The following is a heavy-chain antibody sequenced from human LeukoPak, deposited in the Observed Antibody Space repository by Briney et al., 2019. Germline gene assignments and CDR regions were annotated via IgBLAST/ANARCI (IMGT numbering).Heavy chain of an antibody. D-gene: IGHD3-22*01. Sequence: SETLSLTCTVSGGSISSSSYYWGWIRQPPGKGLEWIGSIYYSGSTYYNPSLKSRVTISVDTSKNQFSLKLSSVTAADTAVYYCASMGNYDSSSYYFDYWGQGALATVSS. V-gene: IGHV4-39*01. J-gene: IGHJ4*02. CDR1: GGSISSSSYY. CDR3: ASMGNYDSSSYYFDY. CDR2: IYYSGST.